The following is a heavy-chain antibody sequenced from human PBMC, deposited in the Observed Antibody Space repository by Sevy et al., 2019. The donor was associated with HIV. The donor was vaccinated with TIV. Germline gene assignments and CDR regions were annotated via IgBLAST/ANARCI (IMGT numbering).Heavy chain of an antibody. CDR1: GYNFAAHW. Sequence: GESLKISCRASGYNFAAHWIGWVRQMPGKGLEWMGILFPGNSDIRSFQGHVTVSVDKSINTAYLQWANLRASDSAMYFSARGGHLPLDAFDLWGPGTKVTVSS. D-gene: IGHD2-15*01. CDR2: LFPGNSDI. V-gene: IGHV5-51*01. J-gene: IGHJ3*01. CDR3: ARGGHLPLDAFDL.